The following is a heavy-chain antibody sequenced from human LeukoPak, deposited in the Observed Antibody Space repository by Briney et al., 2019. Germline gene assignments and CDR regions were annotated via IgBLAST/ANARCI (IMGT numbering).Heavy chain of an antibody. Sequence: ETLSLTCTVSGGSISSYYWSWIRQPPGKGLEWIGYIYYSGSTNYNPSLKSRVTISVDTSKNQFSLKLSSVTAADTAVYYCARGGSGWYANWFDPWGQGTLVTVSS. D-gene: IGHD6-19*01. CDR2: IYYSGST. J-gene: IGHJ5*02. V-gene: IGHV4-59*01. CDR1: GGSISSYY. CDR3: ARGGSGWYANWFDP.